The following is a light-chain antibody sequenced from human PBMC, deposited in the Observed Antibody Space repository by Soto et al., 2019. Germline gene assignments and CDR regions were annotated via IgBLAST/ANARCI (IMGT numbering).Light chain of an antibody. V-gene: IGLV2-8*01. J-gene: IGLJ3*02. CDR2: EVS. CDR1: SSDVGAYKY. Sequence: QSALTQPPSASGSPGQSVTISCTGTSSDVGAYKYVSWYQQYPGKAPKLMIYEVSKRPSGVPDRFSGSKSGNTASLTVSGLQAEDEAYYYCTSYVGSAIWVFGGGTKVTVL. CDR3: TSYVGSAIWV.